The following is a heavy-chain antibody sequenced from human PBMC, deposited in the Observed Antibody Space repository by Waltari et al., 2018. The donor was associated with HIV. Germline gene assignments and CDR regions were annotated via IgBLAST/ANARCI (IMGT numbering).Heavy chain of an antibody. CDR2: IWDDGSNT. J-gene: IGHJ4*02. D-gene: IGHD2-15*01. CDR3: AKNPLSGEGYFDY. CDR1: GFTFSSYA. Sequence: QVQLVESGGGVVQPGRSLRLSCAASGFTFSSYAMHWVRQAPGKGREWVAVIWDDGSNTYYADSVKGRFTISRDNSKNTLYLQMSSLRAEDTAMYYCAKNPLSGEGYFDYWGQGTLVTVSS. V-gene: IGHV3-30*18.